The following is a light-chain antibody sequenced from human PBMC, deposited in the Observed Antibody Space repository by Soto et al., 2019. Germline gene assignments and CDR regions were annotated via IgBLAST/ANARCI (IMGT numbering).Light chain of an antibody. CDR3: QSYDSSFVL. CDR2: EVS. J-gene: IGLJ2*01. V-gene: IGLV2-8*01. Sequence: QSVLTQPPSASGSPGQSVTISCTGTSSDVGACNYVSWFQQHPGKAPKLMIYEVSKRPSGVPDRFSGSKSGSTASLIVSGLQAEDEADYYCQSYDSSFVLFGGGTKLTVL. CDR1: SSDVGACNY.